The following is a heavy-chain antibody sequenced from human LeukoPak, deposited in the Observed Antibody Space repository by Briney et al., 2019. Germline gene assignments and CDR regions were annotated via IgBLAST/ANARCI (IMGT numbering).Heavy chain of an antibody. CDR2: FDPEDGET. Sequence: GASVKVSCKVSGYTLTELSMHWVRQAPGKGLAWMGGFDPEDGETIYAQKFQGRVTMTEDTSTDTAYMELSSLRPEDTAVYYCATDRPGGGSYYFHYWGQGTLVTVSS. CDR3: ATDRPGGGSYYFHY. D-gene: IGHD1-26*01. CDR1: GYTLTELS. J-gene: IGHJ4*02. V-gene: IGHV1-24*01.